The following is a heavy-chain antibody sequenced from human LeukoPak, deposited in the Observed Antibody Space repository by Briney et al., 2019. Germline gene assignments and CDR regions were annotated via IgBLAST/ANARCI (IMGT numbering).Heavy chain of an antibody. Sequence: GGSLRLSCAASGFTVSSNYMSWVRQAPGKGLEWVSAISGSGGSTYYADSVKGRFTISRDNSKNTLYLQMNSLRAEDTAVYYCAKSRSSGWYVVWFDPWGQGTLVTVSS. CDR3: AKSRSSGWYVVWFDP. J-gene: IGHJ5*02. D-gene: IGHD6-19*01. V-gene: IGHV3-23*01. CDR1: GFTVSSNY. CDR2: ISGSGGST.